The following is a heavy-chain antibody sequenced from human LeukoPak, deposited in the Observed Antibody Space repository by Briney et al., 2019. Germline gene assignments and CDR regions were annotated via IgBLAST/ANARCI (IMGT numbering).Heavy chain of an antibody. CDR1: GFTFSSYE. V-gene: IGHV3-48*03. D-gene: IGHD6-6*01. Sequence: PGGSLRLSCAASGFTFSSYEMNWVRQAPGKGLEWVSYISSSGSTIYYADSVKGRFTISRDNAKNSLYLQMNSLRAEDTAVYYCARGSKKQLALFYDYYYMDVWGRGTTVTVSS. CDR2: ISSSGSTI. CDR3: ARGSKKQLALFYDYYYMDV. J-gene: IGHJ6*03.